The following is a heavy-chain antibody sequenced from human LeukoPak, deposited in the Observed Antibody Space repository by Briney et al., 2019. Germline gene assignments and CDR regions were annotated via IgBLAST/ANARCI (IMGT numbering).Heavy chain of an antibody. V-gene: IGHV1-2*02. J-gene: IGHJ3*02. Sequence: ASVKVSCKASGYTFTGYYMHWVRQAPGQELEWMGWINPNSGGTNYAQKFQGRVTMTRDTSISTAYMELSRLRSDDTAVYYCARVRTYYYDSSGYPDAFDIWGQGTMVTVSS. D-gene: IGHD3-22*01. CDR1: GYTFTGYY. CDR3: ARVRTYYYDSSGYPDAFDI. CDR2: INPNSGGT.